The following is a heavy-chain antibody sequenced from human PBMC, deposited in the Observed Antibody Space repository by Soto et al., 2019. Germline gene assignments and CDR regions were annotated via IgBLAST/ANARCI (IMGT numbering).Heavy chain of an antibody. CDR2: ISGSGGST. D-gene: IGHD3-16*01. CDR3: AKADFSNYDYIWGSYTYYAFDI. J-gene: IGHJ3*02. Sequence: GGSLRLSCAASGFTFSSYAMSWVRQAPGKGLEWVSAISGSGGSTYYADSVKGRFTISRDNSKNTLYLQMNSLRAEDTAVYYCAKADFSNYDYIWGSYTYYAFDIWGQGTMVTVSS. V-gene: IGHV3-23*01. CDR1: GFTFSSYA.